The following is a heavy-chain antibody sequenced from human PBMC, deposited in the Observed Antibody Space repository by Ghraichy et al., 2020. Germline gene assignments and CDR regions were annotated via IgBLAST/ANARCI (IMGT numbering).Heavy chain of an antibody. J-gene: IGHJ4*02. CDR2: IEHIGREE. Sequence: GGSLRLSCKGSAFTFSHHWLSWVRQLPGKGLEWVAIIEHIGREERYSDSLKGRFTISTDSAENLVFMQMARLRGEDTALYYCGRGGGGQKLPEMDYWGQGTLVTVS. CDR1: AFTFSHHW. V-gene: IGHV3-7*04. D-gene: IGHD6-13*01. CDR3: GRGGGGQKLPEMDY.